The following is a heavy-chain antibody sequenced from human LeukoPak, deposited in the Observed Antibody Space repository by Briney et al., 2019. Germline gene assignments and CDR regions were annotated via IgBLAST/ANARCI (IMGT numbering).Heavy chain of an antibody. CDR2: IVPILGTA. D-gene: IGHD2-2*01. CDR1: GGTFSTYA. CDR3: ASSSHYCSSTSCLYGMDV. V-gene: IGHV1-69*11. J-gene: IGHJ6*02. Sequence: SVKVSCKASGGTFSTYAISWVRQAPGQGLEWVGRIVPILGTANYAQKFQGRVTITADESTSTAYMELSSLRSEDTAVYYCASSSHYCSSTSCLYGMDVWGQGTTVTVSS.